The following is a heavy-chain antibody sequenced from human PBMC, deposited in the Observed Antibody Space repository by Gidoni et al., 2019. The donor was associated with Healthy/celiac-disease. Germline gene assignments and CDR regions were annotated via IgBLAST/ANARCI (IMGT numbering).Heavy chain of an antibody. Sequence: EVQLLESGGGLVQPGGSLSLSCSASGFTFSSYAMSWVRQAPGKGLGWVSAISGSGVSTYYADSVKGRFTISRDNSKNTLYLQMNSLRAEDTAVYYAAMVQGVIITSIHPIDYWGQGTLVTVSS. CDR2: ISGSGVST. J-gene: IGHJ4*02. CDR3: AMVQGVIITSIHPIDY. D-gene: IGHD3-10*01. CDR1: GFTFSSYA. V-gene: IGHV3-23*01.